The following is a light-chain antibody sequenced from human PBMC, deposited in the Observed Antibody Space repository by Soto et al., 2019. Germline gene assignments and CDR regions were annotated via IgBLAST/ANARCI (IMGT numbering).Light chain of an antibody. CDR1: QSISSY. V-gene: IGKV1-39*01. J-gene: IGKJ5*01. Sequence: RITLYPSSLSAAVGDRVTITCRASQSISSYLNWYQHKLGRAPKLLVYGAFSLQSGVPSRFSDSISGTDFTLTISSLEPEDFATYYCQQNYVTPPTSGQVRRLAT. CDR2: GAF. CDR3: QQNYVTPPT.